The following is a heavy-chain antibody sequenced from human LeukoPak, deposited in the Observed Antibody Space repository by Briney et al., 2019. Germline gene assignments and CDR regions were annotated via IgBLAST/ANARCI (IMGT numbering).Heavy chain of an antibody. Sequence: GGSLRLSCAASGFAFSSYGMHWVRQAPGKGLEWVSFIYSDNTHYSDSVKGRFTISRDNSKNSLYLQMNSLRTEDTALYYCAKGYGGSSSWYDYWGQGTLVTVSS. CDR3: AKGYGGSSSWYDY. CDR1: GFAFSSYG. J-gene: IGHJ4*02. CDR2: IYSDNT. V-gene: IGHV3-43*02. D-gene: IGHD6-13*01.